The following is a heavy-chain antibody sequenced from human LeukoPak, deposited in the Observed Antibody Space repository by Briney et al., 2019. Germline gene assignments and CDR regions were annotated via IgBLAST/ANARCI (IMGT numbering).Heavy chain of an antibody. D-gene: IGHD3-22*01. V-gene: IGHV1-46*01. CDR3: ARAPRRGYYDSSGYGFDY. CDR2: INPSGGST. J-gene: IGHJ4*02. CDR1: EYTFTSYY. Sequence: ASVKVSCKASEYTFTSYYMHWVRQAPGQGLEWMGIINPSGGSTSYAQKFQGRVTMTRDTSTSTVYMELSSLRSEDTAVYYCARAPRRGYYDSSGYGFDYWGQGTLVTVSS.